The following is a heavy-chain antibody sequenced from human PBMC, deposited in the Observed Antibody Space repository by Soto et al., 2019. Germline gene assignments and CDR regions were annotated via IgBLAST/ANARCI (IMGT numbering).Heavy chain of an antibody. D-gene: IGHD3-3*01. V-gene: IGHV1-69*02. CDR3: ARGSIIHDFWSGSLYDY. CDR1: GGTFSSYT. Sequence: QVQLVQSGAEVKKPGSSVKVSCKASGGTFSSYTISWVRQAPGQGLEWMGRIIPILGIANYAQKFQGRVTITADKSTSTAYMELSSLRSEDTAVYYCARGSIIHDFWSGSLYDYWGQGTLVTVSS. J-gene: IGHJ4*02. CDR2: IIPILGIA.